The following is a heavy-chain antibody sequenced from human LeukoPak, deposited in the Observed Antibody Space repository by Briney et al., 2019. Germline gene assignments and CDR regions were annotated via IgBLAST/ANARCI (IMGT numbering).Heavy chain of an antibody. CDR3: AREVESKWFDP. Sequence: SETLSLTCTVSGGSISGYYWSWVRQPPGKGLEWIGYIYDSGTTNYNPSLKSRVTISVDTSKNQFSLNLNSVTAADTAVYYCAREVESKWFDPWGQGTLVTVSS. D-gene: IGHD1-1*01. CDR2: IYDSGTT. CDR1: GGSISGYY. V-gene: IGHV4-59*13. J-gene: IGHJ5*02.